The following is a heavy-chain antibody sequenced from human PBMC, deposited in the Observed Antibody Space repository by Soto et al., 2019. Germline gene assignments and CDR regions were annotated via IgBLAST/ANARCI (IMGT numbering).Heavy chain of an antibody. CDR2: ISSNSAYI. CDR1: GFTFRSFT. V-gene: IGHV3-21*01. CDR3: TRDASRDSSARGWFDP. J-gene: IGHJ5*02. D-gene: IGHD6-13*01. Sequence: SLRLSCASSGFTFRSFTMNWVRQVPGKGLEWVSTISSNSAYICYTDALRGRFTISRDNAKNSLHLQMNSLRAEDTAVYYCTRDASRDSSARGWFDPWGPGTLVTVSS.